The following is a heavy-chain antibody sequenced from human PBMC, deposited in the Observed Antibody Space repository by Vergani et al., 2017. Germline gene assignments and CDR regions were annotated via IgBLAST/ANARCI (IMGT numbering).Heavy chain of an antibody. J-gene: IGHJ4*02. CDR3: ARDGHCSSTSCYTGGIDY. D-gene: IGHD2-2*02. V-gene: IGHV1-69*13. Sequence: QVQLVQSGAEVKKPGSSVKVSCKASGGTFSSYAISWVRQAPGQGLEWMGGIIPIFGTATYAQKFQGRVTITADESTSTAYMERSSLRSEDTAVYYCARDGHCSSTSCYTGGIDYWGQGTLVTVSS. CDR1: GGTFSSYA. CDR2: IIPIFGTA.